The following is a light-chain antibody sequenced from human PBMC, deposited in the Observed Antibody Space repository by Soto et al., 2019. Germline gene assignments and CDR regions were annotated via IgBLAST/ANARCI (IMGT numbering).Light chain of an antibody. CDR1: SSNIGPGYD. V-gene: IGLV1-40*01. CDR2: DNN. J-gene: IGLJ2*01. CDR3: QSYDSSLRVVV. Sequence: QSVLTQPPSVSGAPGQRVITSCTGTSSNIGPGYDVHWYQQLPGTAPKVLISDNNNRPSGVPDRFSGSKSGTSASLAITGLQAEDEADYYCQSYDSSLRVVVFGGGTKLTVL.